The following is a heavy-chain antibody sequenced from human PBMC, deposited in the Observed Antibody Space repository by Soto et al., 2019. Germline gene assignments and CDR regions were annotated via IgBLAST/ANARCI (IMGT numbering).Heavy chain of an antibody. J-gene: IGHJ4*02. CDR3: ARARATIAAAAIFDC. Sequence: PSETLSLTCTVSGGSISSSSYYWGWIRQPPGKGLEWIGSIYYSGSTYYNPSLKSRVTISVDTSKNQFSLKLTSVTAADTAVYYCARARATIAAAAIFDCWGQGTLVTVS. CDR2: IYYSGST. D-gene: IGHD6-13*01. CDR1: GGSISSSSYY. V-gene: IGHV4-39*07.